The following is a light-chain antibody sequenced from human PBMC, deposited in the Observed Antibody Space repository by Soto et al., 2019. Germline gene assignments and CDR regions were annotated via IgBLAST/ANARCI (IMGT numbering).Light chain of an antibody. CDR3: SSYTGTNNYV. J-gene: IGLJ1*01. Sequence: QSALSQPPSGSGSPGQSVTITCTGTNSDIGVYNYVSWYQQHPGKAPKLMIYEVTKRPSGIPDRFSGSKSGNTASLTVSGLQAEDEADYYCSSYTGTNNYVFGTGTKVTVL. V-gene: IGLV2-8*01. CDR1: NSDIGVYNY. CDR2: EVT.